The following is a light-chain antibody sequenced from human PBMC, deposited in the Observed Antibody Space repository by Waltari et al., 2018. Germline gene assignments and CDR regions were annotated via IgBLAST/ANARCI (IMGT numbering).Light chain of an antibody. J-gene: IGLJ3*02. V-gene: IGLV2-8*01. Sequence: QSVLTQPPSASGSPGQSVTISCTGTSSDVGGNNYVSWYQQHPGKAPKLMVDEVNKRPSGVPDRFSGAKSGNTASLTVSGLQAEDEAGYYCSSYGGSKVFGGGTKLTVL. CDR2: EVN. CDR1: SSDVGGNNY. CDR3: SSYGGSKV.